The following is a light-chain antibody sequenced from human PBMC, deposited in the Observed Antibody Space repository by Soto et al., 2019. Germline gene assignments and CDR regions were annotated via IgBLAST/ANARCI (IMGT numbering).Light chain of an antibody. CDR3: CSYAGDSADVV. J-gene: IGLJ2*01. CDR1: SSDVGRYKL. CDR2: EGN. V-gene: IGLV2-23*01. Sequence: QSVLTQPASVSGSPGQSITISCTGTSSDVGRYKLVSWYQQHPDKAPKLIIYEGNKRPSGVSNRFSGSKSGDTASLTVSGLQAEDEADYYCCSYAGDSADVVFGGGTKVTVL.